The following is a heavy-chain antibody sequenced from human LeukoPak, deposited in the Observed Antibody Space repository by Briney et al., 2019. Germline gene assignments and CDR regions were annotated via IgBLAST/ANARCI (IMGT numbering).Heavy chain of an antibody. V-gene: IGHV3-7*01. CDR3: ARRGQLLWGNYFDY. D-gene: IGHD2-2*01. Sequence: GGSLRLSCAASGFPFSSYWMSWVRQAPGKGLEWVANIKQDGSEKYYVDSVKGRFTISRDNAKNSLYLQMNSLRAEDTAVYYCARRGQLLWGNYFDYWGQGTLVTVSS. CDR1: GFPFSSYW. J-gene: IGHJ4*02. CDR2: IKQDGSEK.